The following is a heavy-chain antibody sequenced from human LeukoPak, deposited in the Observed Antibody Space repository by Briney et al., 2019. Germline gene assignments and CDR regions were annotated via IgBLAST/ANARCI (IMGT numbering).Heavy chain of an antibody. CDR3: AKMGAMIVVVSHYMDV. CDR2: IRYDGSNK. J-gene: IGHJ6*03. CDR1: GFTFSSYG. D-gene: IGHD3-22*01. V-gene: IGHV3-30*02. Sequence: GGSLRLSCAASGFTFSSYGMHWVRQAPGKGLEWVAFIRYDGSNKYYAASVKGRFTISRDNSKNTLNLQMNSLRAEDTAVYYCAKMGAMIVVVSHYMDVWGKGTTVTVSS.